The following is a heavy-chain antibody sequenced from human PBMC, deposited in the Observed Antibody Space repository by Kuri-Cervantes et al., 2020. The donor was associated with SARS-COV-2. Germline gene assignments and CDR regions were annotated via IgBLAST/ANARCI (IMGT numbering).Heavy chain of an antibody. V-gene: IGHV1-69*13. Sequence: SVKVSCKASVGTFSSYAISWVRQAPGQGLEWMGGIIPIFGTANYAQKFQGRVTSTADESTSTAYMELSSLRSEDTAVYYCARARNGNYLNEPDYWGQGTLVTVSS. CDR3: ARARNGNYLNEPDY. D-gene: IGHD4-17*01. J-gene: IGHJ4*02. CDR2: IIPIFGTA. CDR1: VGTFSSYA.